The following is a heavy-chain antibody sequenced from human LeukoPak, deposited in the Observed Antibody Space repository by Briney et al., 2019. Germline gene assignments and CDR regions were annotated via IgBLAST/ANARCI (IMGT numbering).Heavy chain of an antibody. Sequence: PGGSLRLSCAASGFTFSSYEMNWVRQAPGKGLEWVSYISSSGSTIYYADSVKGRFTISRDNAKNTLYLQMNSLRAEDTAVYYCAREGSGYVNWFDPWGQGTLVTVSS. D-gene: IGHD3-3*01. J-gene: IGHJ5*02. CDR2: ISSSGSTI. CDR1: GFTFSSYE. V-gene: IGHV3-48*03. CDR3: AREGSGYVNWFDP.